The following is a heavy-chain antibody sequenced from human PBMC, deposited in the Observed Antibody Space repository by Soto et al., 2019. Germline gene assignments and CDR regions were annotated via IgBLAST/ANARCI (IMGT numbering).Heavy chain of an antibody. CDR1: GFTFSSYG. CDR2: IWYDGSNK. J-gene: IGHJ4*02. Sequence: QVQLVXSGGXVVQPGRSLXLSSAASGFTFSSYGMHWVRQAPGXGLEWVAVIWYDGSNKYYADSVKGRFTISRDNSKNTLYLQMNSLRAEDTAVYYCARTNSSGFYFDYWGQGTLVTVSS. V-gene: IGHV3-33*01. D-gene: IGHD6-19*01. CDR3: ARTNSSGFYFDY.